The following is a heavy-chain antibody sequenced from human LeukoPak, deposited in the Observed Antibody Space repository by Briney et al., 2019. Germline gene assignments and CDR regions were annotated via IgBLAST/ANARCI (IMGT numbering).Heavy chain of an antibody. V-gene: IGHV6-1*01. CDR2: TYYRSKWYN. D-gene: IGHD2-15*01. J-gene: IGHJ3*02. CDR3: ARGGAGGRAFDI. CDR1: GDSVSSNSAA. Sequence: SQTLSLTFAISGDSVSSNSAAWNWIRQSPSRGLEWLGSTYYRSKWYNDYAVSVKSRLTINPYTSKNQFSLQLDSVTPEDTAVYYCARGGAGGRAFDIWGQGTLVTVSS.